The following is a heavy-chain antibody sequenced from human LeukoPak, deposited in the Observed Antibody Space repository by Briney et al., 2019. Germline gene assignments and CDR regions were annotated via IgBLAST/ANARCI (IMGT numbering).Heavy chain of an antibody. Sequence: GGSLTLSCAASGFTFSSYGMNWVRQAPGKRLEWVSYISSSDSIYYADSVKGRFTISRDNAENSLYLQMNSLRDEDTAVYYCARAMRSGYDYWGQGTLVTVSS. CDR2: ISSSDSI. CDR1: GFTFSSYG. D-gene: IGHD5-12*01. V-gene: IGHV3-48*02. J-gene: IGHJ4*02. CDR3: ARAMRSGYDY.